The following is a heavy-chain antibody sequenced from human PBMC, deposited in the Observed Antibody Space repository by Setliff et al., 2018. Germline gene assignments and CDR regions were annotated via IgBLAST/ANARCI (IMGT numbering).Heavy chain of an antibody. CDR1: GYNFANYG. CDR2: IYPGDSDT. Sequence: PGESLKISCRASGYNFANYGIGWVRQMPGKGLEWMGIIYPGDSDTRYSPSFQGQVTISADKSISTAYLQWSSLKASDTAMYYCARYDSSGYHYYYGMDVWGQGTTVTVS. D-gene: IGHD3-22*01. CDR3: ARYDSSGYHYYYGMDV. J-gene: IGHJ6*02. V-gene: IGHV5-51*01.